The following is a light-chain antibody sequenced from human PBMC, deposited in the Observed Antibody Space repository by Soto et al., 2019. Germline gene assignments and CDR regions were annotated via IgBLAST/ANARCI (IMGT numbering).Light chain of an antibody. V-gene: IGKV3-20*01. J-gene: IGKJ4*01. Sequence: EIVLTQSPGTLSLSPGERATLSCRASQSVGRNYLAWYQQKPGQAPRLLIHAASSRATGIPDTFSGSGSETDFTLTISRLEPEDFAVYYCQQYAESPLTFGGGTKGEIK. CDR2: AAS. CDR1: QSVGRNY. CDR3: QQYAESPLT.